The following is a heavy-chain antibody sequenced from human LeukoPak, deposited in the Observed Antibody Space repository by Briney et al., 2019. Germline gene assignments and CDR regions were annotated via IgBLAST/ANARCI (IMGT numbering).Heavy chain of an antibody. Sequence: PGGSLRLSCEVSGFIFSSYDMNWVRQAPGKGLEWVSYMSSSSSAIYYADSVKGRFTISRDNAKNSLYLQMSILRAEDTAVYYCARGSRQRRDGLLGIFDYWGQGTLVTVSS. CDR2: MSSSSSAI. CDR3: ARGSRQRRDGLLGIFDY. CDR1: GFIFSSYD. V-gene: IGHV3-48*03. D-gene: IGHD5-24*01. J-gene: IGHJ4*02.